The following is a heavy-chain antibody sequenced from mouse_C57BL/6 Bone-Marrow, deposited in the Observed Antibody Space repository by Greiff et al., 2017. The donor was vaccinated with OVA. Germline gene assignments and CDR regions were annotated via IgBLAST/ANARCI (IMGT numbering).Heavy chain of an antibody. CDR2: ILPGSGST. CDR3: ASPYSSNRYYAMDY. Sequence: QVQLQQSGAELMKPGASVKLSCKATGYTFTGYWIEWVKQRPGHGLEWIGEILPGSGSTNYNEKFKGKAKFTADTSSNTAYMQLSSLTTEDSAIYYCASPYSSNRYYAMDYWGQGTSVTVSS. CDR1: GYTFTGYW. D-gene: IGHD2-5*01. J-gene: IGHJ4*01. V-gene: IGHV1-9*01.